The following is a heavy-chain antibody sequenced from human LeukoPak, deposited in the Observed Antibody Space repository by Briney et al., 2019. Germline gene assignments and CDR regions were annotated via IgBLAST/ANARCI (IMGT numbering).Heavy chain of an antibody. CDR3: ARGGIGKVVVAATRGIYYYYYGMDV. J-gene: IGHJ6*02. V-gene: IGHV4-59*12. CDR1: GGSINSYF. CDR2: IYYSGST. D-gene: IGHD2-15*01. Sequence: SETLSLTCTVSGGSINSYFWTWIRQPPGKGLEWIGYIYYSGSTNYNPSLKSRVTISVDTSKNQFSLKLSSVTAADTAVYYCARGGIGKVVVAATRGIYYYYYGMDVWGQGTTVTVSS.